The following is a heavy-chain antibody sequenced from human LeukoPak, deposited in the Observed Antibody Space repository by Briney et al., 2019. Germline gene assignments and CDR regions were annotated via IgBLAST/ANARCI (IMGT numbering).Heavy chain of an antibody. Sequence: GGSLRLSCAASGFTFSDYYMSWIRQAPGKGLEWVSYISSSGSTIYCADSVKGRFTISRDNAKNSLYLQMNSLRAEDTAVYYCARVTGYMTEDYFDYWGQGTLVTVSS. J-gene: IGHJ4*02. CDR2: ISSSGSTI. CDR3: ARVTGYMTEDYFDY. V-gene: IGHV3-11*04. D-gene: IGHD6-13*01. CDR1: GFTFSDYY.